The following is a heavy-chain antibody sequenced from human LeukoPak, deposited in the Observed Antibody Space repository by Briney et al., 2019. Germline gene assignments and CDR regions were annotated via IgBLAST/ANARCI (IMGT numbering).Heavy chain of an antibody. CDR2: ISAYNGNT. J-gene: IGHJ6*03. Sequence: GASVKVSCKASGYTFTSYGISWVRQAPGQGLEWMGWISAYNGNTNYAQKLQGRVTMTTDTSASTAYMELRSLRSDDTAVYYCARVGLRFLEWLGESYYYYYMDVWGKGTTVTVSS. V-gene: IGHV1-18*01. D-gene: IGHD3-3*01. CDR1: GYTFTSYG. CDR3: ARVGLRFLEWLGESYYYYYMDV.